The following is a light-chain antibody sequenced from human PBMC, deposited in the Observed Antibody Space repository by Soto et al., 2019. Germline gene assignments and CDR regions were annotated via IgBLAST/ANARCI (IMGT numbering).Light chain of an antibody. J-gene: IGLJ3*02. CDR2: LNNDGSH. CDR3: QTWGTGINWV. V-gene: IGLV4-69*01. Sequence: QLVLTQSPSASASLGASVKLTCTLSTGHSHYAVAWHQQQAEKGPRFLMKLNNDGSHYRGDGIPDRFSGSSSGTERYLTISSLQSDDEADYFCQTWGTGINWVFGAGTKLTVL. CDR1: TGHSHYA.